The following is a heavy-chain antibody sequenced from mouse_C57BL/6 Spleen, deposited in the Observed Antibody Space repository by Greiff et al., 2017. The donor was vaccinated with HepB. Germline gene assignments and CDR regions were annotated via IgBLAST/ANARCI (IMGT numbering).Heavy chain of an antibody. CDR2: IDPENGDT. CDR1: GFNIKDDY. D-gene: IGHD1-1*01. V-gene: IGHV14-4*01. J-gene: IGHJ2*01. CDR3: TTRPVRGDFDY. Sequence: EVQLQQSGAELVRPGASVKLSCTASGFNIKDDYMHWVKQRPEQGLEWIGWIDPENGDTEYASKFQGKATITADTSSNTAYLQLSSLTSEDTAVFDCTTRPVRGDFDYWGQGTTLTVSS.